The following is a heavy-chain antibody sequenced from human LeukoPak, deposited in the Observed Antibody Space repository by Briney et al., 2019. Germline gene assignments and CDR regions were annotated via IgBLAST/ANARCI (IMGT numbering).Heavy chain of an antibody. CDR3: AREQYSSSWSPYYYYMDV. J-gene: IGHJ6*03. CDR2: ISAYNGNT. V-gene: IGHV1-18*01. CDR1: GYTFTSYG. Sequence: ASVKVSCKASGYTFTSYGISWVRQAPGQGLQWMGWISAYNGNTNYAQKLQGRVTMTTDTSTSTAYMELRSLRSDDTAVYYCAREQYSSSWSPYYYYMDVWGKGTTVTVSS. D-gene: IGHD6-13*01.